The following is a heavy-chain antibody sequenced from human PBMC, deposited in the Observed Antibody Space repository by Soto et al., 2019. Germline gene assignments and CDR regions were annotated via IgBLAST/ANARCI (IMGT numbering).Heavy chain of an antibody. V-gene: IGHV6-1*01. D-gene: IGHD6-19*01. CDR3: ARGNQWLLNNWFDP. Sequence: SQTLSLTCAISGDSVSSNSAAWNWIRQSPSRGLEWLGRTYYRSKWYNDYAVSVKSRITINPDTSKNQFSLQLNPVTPEDTAVYYCARGNQWLLNNWFDPWGQGTLVTVSS. CDR2: TYYRSKWYN. CDR1: GDSVSSNSAA. J-gene: IGHJ5*02.